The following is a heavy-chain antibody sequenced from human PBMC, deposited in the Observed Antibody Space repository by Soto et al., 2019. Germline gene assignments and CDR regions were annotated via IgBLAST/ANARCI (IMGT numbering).Heavy chain of an antibody. V-gene: IGHV1-2*02. CDR1: GYTFTGHY. D-gene: IGHD6-6*01. CDR2: INPDNGGT. Sequence: QVQLVQSGAEVKKPGASVKVSCKASGYTFTGHYMYWVRQAFGQGLEWMGWINPDNGGTSYAQKFQGRVTMTTDTSTSTAYMELSRPTSDDTAVYYCAREVGKVGYSSSSCDYWGKGSLVTVST. J-gene: IGHJ4*02. CDR3: AREVGKVGYSSSSCDY.